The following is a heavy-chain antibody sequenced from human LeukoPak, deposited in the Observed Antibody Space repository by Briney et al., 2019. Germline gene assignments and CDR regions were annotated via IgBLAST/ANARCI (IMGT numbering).Heavy chain of an antibody. Sequence: PSEPLSLTCTVSGGSISSYYWSWIRQPPGKGLEWIGYIYYSGSTNYNPSLKSRVTISVDTSKNQFSLKLSSVTAADTAVYYCARALWSGSLTLSYYMDVWGKGTTVTVSS. CDR1: GGSISSYY. V-gene: IGHV4-59*01. CDR3: ARALWSGSLTLSYYMDV. J-gene: IGHJ6*03. CDR2: IYYSGST. D-gene: IGHD3-10*02.